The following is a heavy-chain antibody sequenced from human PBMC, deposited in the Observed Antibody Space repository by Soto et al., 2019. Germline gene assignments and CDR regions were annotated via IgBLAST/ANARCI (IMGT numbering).Heavy chain of an antibody. CDR3: AFLSSLAGRPWGA. Sequence: QVQLVESGGGVVQPGRSLGLSCAASGFTFSDYGIHWVRQAPGKGLEWLAVISYDGSTKDYADSVKGRFTVSRDNSKNTLYLQMSSLRPEDTAVYYCAFLSSLAGRPWGAWGQGTRVTVSS. CDR2: ISYDGSTK. D-gene: IGHD6-6*01. CDR1: GFTFSDYG. V-gene: IGHV3-30*03. J-gene: IGHJ4*02.